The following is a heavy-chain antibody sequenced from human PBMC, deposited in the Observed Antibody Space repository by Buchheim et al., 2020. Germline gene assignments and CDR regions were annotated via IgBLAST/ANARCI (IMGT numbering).Heavy chain of an antibody. D-gene: IGHD4-11*01. J-gene: IGHJ5*02. CDR2: IYYSGSA. CDR3: ARIDNDYINYKWFDP. CDR1: GGSISSGYYY. Sequence: QVQLQESGPGLVKPSQTLSLTCTVSGGSISSGYYYWSWIRQSPGKGLEWIAYIYYSGSAYYNPSLKSRATISVDTSKNQFSRRLNSVTAADTAVYYCARIDNDYINYKWFDPWGQGTL. V-gene: IGHV4-30-4*01.